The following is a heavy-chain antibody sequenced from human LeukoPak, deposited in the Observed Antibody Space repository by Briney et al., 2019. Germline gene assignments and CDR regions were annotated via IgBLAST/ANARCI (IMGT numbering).Heavy chain of an antibody. CDR3: ARDRGYSYGAPTFNN. V-gene: IGHV3-13*01. CDR1: GFTFSSYD. Sequence: GGSLRLSCAASGFTFSSYDMHWVRQATGKGLEWVSAIGTAGDTYYPGSVKGRITISRENAKNSLYLQMNSLRAEDTAVYYCARDRGYSYGAPTFNNWGQGTLVTVSS. J-gene: IGHJ4*02. D-gene: IGHD5-18*01. CDR2: IGTAGDT.